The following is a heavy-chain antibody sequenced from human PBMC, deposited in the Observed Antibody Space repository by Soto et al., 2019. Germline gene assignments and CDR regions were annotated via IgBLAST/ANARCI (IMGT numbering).Heavy chain of an antibody. CDR2: FIPMLGTS. V-gene: IGHV1-69*08. CDR1: GDTFSKST. D-gene: IGHD3-22*01. CDR3: ASLYDDSSGNFAY. Sequence: QVQLVQSGAEVKRPGSSVKVSCKASGDTFSKSTFSWVRQVPGQGLEWMGRFIPMLGTSNYAQKFQGRVMITADKSTSTAYMDLSSLTPEDTAVYYCASLYDDSSGNFAYWGQGTLVTVSS. J-gene: IGHJ4*02.